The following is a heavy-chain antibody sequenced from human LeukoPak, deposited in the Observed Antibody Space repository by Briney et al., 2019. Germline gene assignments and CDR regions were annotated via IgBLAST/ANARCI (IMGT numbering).Heavy chain of an antibody. J-gene: IGHJ6*03. CDR1: GGSISSSSYY. Sequence: PSETLSLTRSVSGGSISSSSYYWNWIRQPPGKGLEWVGSIYYSGTTYYNSSLKSRVTISEDTSKNRFSLMLTSVTAADTAVYYCARQVSDYFYYYIDVWGEGTTVIVSS. CDR3: ARQVSDYFYYYIDV. CDR2: IYYSGTT. V-gene: IGHV4-39*01.